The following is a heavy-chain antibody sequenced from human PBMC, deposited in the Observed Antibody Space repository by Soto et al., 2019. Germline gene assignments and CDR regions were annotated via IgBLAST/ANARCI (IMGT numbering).Heavy chain of an antibody. Sequence: SLKVSCTASGGAMSSYAISWVRQAPGQGLEWMGRIIPMFGTTDFAQKFQGRVTITADDSTSTAYMELSGLRSEDTALYYCARGPGTAMAYYYGLDVWGQGATVTVSS. D-gene: IGHD5-18*01. J-gene: IGHJ6*02. CDR1: GGAMSSYA. CDR2: IIPMFGTT. CDR3: ARGPGTAMAYYYGLDV. V-gene: IGHV1-69*01.